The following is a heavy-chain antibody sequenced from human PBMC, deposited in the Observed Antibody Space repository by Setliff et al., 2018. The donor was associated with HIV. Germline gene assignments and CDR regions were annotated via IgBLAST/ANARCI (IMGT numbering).Heavy chain of an antibody. CDR2: ISSGGRTM. CDR3: AKFFGGYGDYMGFDY. V-gene: IGHV3-11*04. Sequence: PGGSLRLSCAASGFTFSDYYMSWIRQAPGMGLEWVSYISSGGRTMYYADSVKGRFTISRDNAKKSLYLQMNDLRAEDTAVYYCAKFFGGYGDYMGFDYWGQGTLVTVSS. J-gene: IGHJ4*02. CDR1: GFTFSDYY. D-gene: IGHD4-17*01.